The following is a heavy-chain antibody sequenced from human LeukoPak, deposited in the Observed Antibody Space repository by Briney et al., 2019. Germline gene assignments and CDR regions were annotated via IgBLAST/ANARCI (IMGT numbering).Heavy chain of an antibody. CDR3: ARLLGSSGWYDDMYNWFDP. J-gene: IGHJ5*02. V-gene: IGHV1-46*01. Sequence: GASVKVSCKASGYTFTSYYMHWVRQAPGQGLEWMGIINPSGGSTSYAQRFQGRVTMTRDTSTSTVYMELSSLRSEDTAVYYCARLLGSSGWYDDMYNWFDPWGQGTLVTVSS. D-gene: IGHD6-19*01. CDR1: GYTFTSYY. CDR2: INPSGGST.